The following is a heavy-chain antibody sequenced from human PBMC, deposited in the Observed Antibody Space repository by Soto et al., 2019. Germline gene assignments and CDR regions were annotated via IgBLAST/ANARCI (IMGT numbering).Heavy chain of an antibody. J-gene: IGHJ6*03. CDR2: INSDGSST. CDR1: GFTFSSYW. V-gene: IGHV3-74*01. CDR3: ARDLATVTYYYYYYMDV. Sequence: GGSLRLSCAASGFTFSSYWMHWVRQAPGKGLVWVSRINSDGSSTSYADSVKGRFTISRDNAKNTLYLQMNSLRAEDTAVYYCARDLATVTYYYYYYMDVWGKGTTVTVSS. D-gene: IGHD4-17*01.